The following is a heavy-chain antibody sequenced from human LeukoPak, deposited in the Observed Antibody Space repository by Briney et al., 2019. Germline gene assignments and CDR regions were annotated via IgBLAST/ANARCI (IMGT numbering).Heavy chain of an antibody. CDR3: ARAEIYSNYGFDP. D-gene: IGHD4-11*01. J-gene: IGHJ5*02. CDR1: GYTFTSYA. CDR2: INAGNGNT. V-gene: IGHV1-3*01. Sequence: ASVKVSCKASGYTFTSYAMHWVRQAPGQRLEWMGWINAGNGNTKYSQKXXGRVTITRDTSASTAYMELSSLRSEDTAVYYCARAEIYSNYGFDPWGQGTLVTVSS.